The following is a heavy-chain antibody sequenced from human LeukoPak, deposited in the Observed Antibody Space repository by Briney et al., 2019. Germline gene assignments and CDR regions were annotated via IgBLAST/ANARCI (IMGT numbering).Heavy chain of an antibody. J-gene: IGHJ4*02. V-gene: IGHV3-48*01. CDR1: GFTFGSYS. CDR3: AREPPYGTWSLDY. Sequence: GGSLRLSCAASGFTFGSYSMNWVRQAPGKGLEWLSYINSGSNSINCADSVKGRFIISRDNAKNSLYLQMNSLRAEDTALYYCAREPPYGTWSLDYWGQGALVTVSS. CDR2: INSGSNSI. D-gene: IGHD2-15*01.